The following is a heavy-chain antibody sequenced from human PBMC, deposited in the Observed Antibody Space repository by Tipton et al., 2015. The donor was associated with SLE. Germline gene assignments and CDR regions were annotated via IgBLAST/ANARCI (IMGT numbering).Heavy chain of an antibody. V-gene: IGHV4-38-2*02. CDR1: GYPISSGYY. D-gene: IGHD2-15*01. Sequence: TLSLTCAVSGYPISSGYYWGWIRQPPGKGLEWFGSIYHSGNTYYNPSLKSRVTMSLDASKNQFSLTVSSVTAADTAVYHCARDAYCSGGSCYGFDSWGPGTLVAVSS. J-gene: IGHJ4*02. CDR3: ARDAYCSGGSCYGFDS. CDR2: IYHSGNT.